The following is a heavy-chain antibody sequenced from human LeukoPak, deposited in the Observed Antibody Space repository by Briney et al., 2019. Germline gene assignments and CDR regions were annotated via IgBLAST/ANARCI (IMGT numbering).Heavy chain of an antibody. V-gene: IGHV4-59*08. CDR2: ISDSGST. J-gene: IGHJ5*02. CDR3: ARRRVGDLTVGSDTWFDP. D-gene: IGHD2-15*01. CDR1: GGSITNYN. Sequence: SETLSLTCTVSGGSITNYNRNWIRQPPGKGLEWIGYISDSGSTNYNPSLQSRVTISVDTSKNQFSLKLSSVTASDTAVYYCARRRVGDLTVGSDTWFDPWGQGALVTVSS.